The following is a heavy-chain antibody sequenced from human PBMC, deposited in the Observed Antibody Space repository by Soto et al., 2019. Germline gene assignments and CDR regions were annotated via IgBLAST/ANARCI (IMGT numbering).Heavy chain of an antibody. Sequence: QVRLQESGPGLLKPSETLSLTCTVSGGSINTFYWSWVRQPAGKGLEWIGRIFSSGSTSFNPSLESRVAMSVEPSKNHFSLNLSPVTAADMAFYYCAREGSYSAYNFAHGIQLWSFDFWGQGALVTVSS. V-gene: IGHV4-4*07. CDR3: AREGSYSAYNFAHGIQLWSFDF. D-gene: IGHD5-12*01. CDR2: IFSSGST. CDR1: GGSINTFY. J-gene: IGHJ4*02.